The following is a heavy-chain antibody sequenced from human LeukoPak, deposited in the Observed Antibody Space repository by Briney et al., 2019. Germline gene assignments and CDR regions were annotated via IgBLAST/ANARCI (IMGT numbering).Heavy chain of an antibody. CDR2: INPNSGDT. CDR1: GYTFSDYY. CDR3: ARAPVVSYYYGSGSYYNW. D-gene: IGHD3-10*01. J-gene: IGHJ4*02. V-gene: IGHV1-2*02. Sequence: ASVKVSCKASGYTFSDYYIHWVRQAPGQGLEWMGWINPNSGDTNYAQKFQGRVTMTRDTSISTAYMDLSSLRSDDTAVYYCARAPVVSYYYGSGSYYNWWGQGTLVTVSS.